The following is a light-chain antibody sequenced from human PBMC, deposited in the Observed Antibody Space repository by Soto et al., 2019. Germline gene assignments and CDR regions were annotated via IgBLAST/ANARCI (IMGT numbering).Light chain of an antibody. CDR1: QTINRW. V-gene: IGKV1-5*03. CDR2: KAS. CDR3: QHRS. Sequence: DIQMTPSPSTLSASVGDRVTITCRASQTINRWLAWYQQKPGEVPKLLIYKASVLESGVPSRFSGSGSGTEFTLTISRLQPEDVATYYCQHRSFGQGTKVDI. J-gene: IGKJ1*01.